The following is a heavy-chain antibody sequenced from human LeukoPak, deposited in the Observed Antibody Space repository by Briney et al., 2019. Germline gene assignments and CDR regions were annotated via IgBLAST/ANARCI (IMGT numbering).Heavy chain of an antibody. CDR1: GFTFSSYA. D-gene: IGHD1-26*01. CDR3: AKVGDFSGSFYYFDY. Sequence: GGSLRLSCAASGFTFSSYAMSWVRQAPGKGLEGVLAISGSGGSTYYADSVKGRFTISRDNSKNTLYLQMNSLRAEDTAVYYCAKVGDFSGSFYYFDYWGQGTLVTVSS. J-gene: IGHJ4*02. CDR2: ISGSGGST. V-gene: IGHV3-23*01.